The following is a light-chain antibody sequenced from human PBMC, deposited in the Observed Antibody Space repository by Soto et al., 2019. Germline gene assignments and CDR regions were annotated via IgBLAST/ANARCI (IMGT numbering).Light chain of an antibody. V-gene: IGKV3-15*01. CDR1: QSVDST. J-gene: IGKJ5*01. CDR2: GIS. Sequence: IVLTQSPDTLSVSPGERATLSCRASQSVDSTLAWYRQKPGQTPTLLIYGISVRAPGVPARFFGSGSGTEFTLTISSLQSVDFATYYCQQYNQWPITFGQGTRLEIK. CDR3: QQYNQWPIT.